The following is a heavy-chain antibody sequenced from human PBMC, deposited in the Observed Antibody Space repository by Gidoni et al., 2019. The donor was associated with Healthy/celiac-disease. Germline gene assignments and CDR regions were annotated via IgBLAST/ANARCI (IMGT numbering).Heavy chain of an antibody. CDR3: ARDQERGIAAAATGYSGSYYYGMDV. Sequence: QVQLVQSGAEVKKPGASVKVSCKASGYTLTSYDMHWVRLDPGQGLEWMGIITPSGGSTRYAKKFQGRVTMTRDTSTSTGYMELSSLRSEDTAVYYCARDQERGIAAAATGYSGSYYYGMDVWGQGTTVTVSS. CDR2: ITPSGGST. D-gene: IGHD6-13*01. V-gene: IGHV1-46*01. J-gene: IGHJ6*02. CDR1: GYTLTSYD.